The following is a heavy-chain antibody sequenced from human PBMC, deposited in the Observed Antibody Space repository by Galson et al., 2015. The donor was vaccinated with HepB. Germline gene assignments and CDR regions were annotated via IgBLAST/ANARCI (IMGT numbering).Heavy chain of an antibody. D-gene: IGHD3-3*01. J-gene: IGHJ6*02. CDR3: ASLSIFGVVGDYYYYGMDV. Sequence: SCKASGGTFSSYAISWVRQAPGQGLEWMGGTIPIFGTANYAQKFQGRVTITADESTSTAYMELSSLRSEDTAVYYCASLSIFGVVGDYYYYGMDVWGQGTTVTVSS. CDR2: TIPIFGTA. V-gene: IGHV1-69*01. CDR1: GGTFSSYA.